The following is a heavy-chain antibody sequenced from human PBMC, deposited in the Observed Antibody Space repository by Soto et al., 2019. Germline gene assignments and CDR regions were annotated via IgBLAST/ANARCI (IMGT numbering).Heavy chain of an antibody. V-gene: IGHV3-21*01. CDR2: ISSSSSYI. J-gene: IGHJ3*02. D-gene: IGHD3-22*01. CDR3: ARVQKTKYYYDSSGSQGAFDI. CDR1: GFTFSSYS. Sequence: PGGSLRLSCAASGFTFSSYSMNWVRQAPGKGLEWVSSISSSSSYIYYADSVKGRFTISRDNAKNSLYLQMNSLRAEDTAVYYCARVQKTKYYYDSSGSQGAFDIWGQGTMVTVSS.